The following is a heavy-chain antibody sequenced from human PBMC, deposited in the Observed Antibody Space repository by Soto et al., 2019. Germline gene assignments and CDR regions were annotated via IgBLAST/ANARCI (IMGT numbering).Heavy chain of an antibody. CDR1: GFTFSTYW. V-gene: IGHV3-74*01. CDR3: TRGPRVDSAGTGAH. Sequence: DVHLVESGGNMVQPGESLRLSCSVSGFTFSTYWMHWVRQVPGQSPFWVSRISGDGNITTYADSVRGRFTISRDNAKNTLYKQRTSWRVEDTAIYYCTRGPRVDSAGTGAHWGPGTPVTVSS. CDR2: ISGDGNIT. J-gene: IGHJ4*02. D-gene: IGHD6-13*01.